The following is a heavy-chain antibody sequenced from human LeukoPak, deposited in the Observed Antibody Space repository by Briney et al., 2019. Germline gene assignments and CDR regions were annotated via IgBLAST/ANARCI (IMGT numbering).Heavy chain of an antibody. V-gene: IGHV1-18*01. D-gene: IGHD6-13*01. CDR2: ISGYNDNT. J-gene: IGHJ3*02. Sequence: ASVKVSCKASGYTFTSYGISWVRQAPGQGLEWMGGISGYNDNTNYAQNLQGRVTMTTDTSTSTAYMELRSLRSDDTAVYYCARGRYPHTSSWYGDAFDIWGQGTMVTVSS. CDR1: GYTFTSYG. CDR3: ARGRYPHTSSWYGDAFDI.